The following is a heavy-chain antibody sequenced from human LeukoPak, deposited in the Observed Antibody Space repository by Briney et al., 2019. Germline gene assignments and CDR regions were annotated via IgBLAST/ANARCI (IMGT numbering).Heavy chain of an antibody. D-gene: IGHD6-13*01. CDR3: AKEGPLGAAGRPDAFDV. CDR1: GFIFDDYA. CDR2: ISWNSDSI. Sequence: GGSLRLSCAASGFIFDDYAMHWVRQAPGKGLEWVSGISWNSDSIDYANSVKGRFTISRDNAKNSLYLRMDSLRADDTAVYYCAKEGPLGAAGRPDAFDVWGQGTTVTVSS. J-gene: IGHJ3*01. V-gene: IGHV3-9*01.